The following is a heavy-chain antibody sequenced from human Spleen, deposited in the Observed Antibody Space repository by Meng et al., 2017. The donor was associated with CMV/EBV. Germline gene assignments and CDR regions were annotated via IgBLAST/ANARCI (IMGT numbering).Heavy chain of an antibody. CDR3: ARGGIVGATGAYIPFDI. Sequence: GESLKISCAASGFTVSSNYMSWVRQAPGKGLEWVSIIYSGGRTFYADSVKGRFTISRDNSKNTLYLQMNSLRAEDTAVYYCARGGIVGATGAYIPFDIWGQGTMVTVSS. CDR2: IYSGGRT. CDR1: GFTVSSNY. V-gene: IGHV3-66*01. D-gene: IGHD1-26*01. J-gene: IGHJ3*02.